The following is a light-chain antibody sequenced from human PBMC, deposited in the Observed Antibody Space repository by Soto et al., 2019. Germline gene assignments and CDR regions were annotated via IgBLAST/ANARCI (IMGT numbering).Light chain of an antibody. Sequence: RVTVTCRACQSLLTWLAWYQQKPGKPPKVLIYGASNLQSGVPPRFSGSGSGTDFTLAISSRQHADSATYYCLLDINNPWTFGQGTKVDIK. CDR3: LLDINNPWT. V-gene: IGKV1-5*01. CDR1: QSLLTW. J-gene: IGKJ1*01. CDR2: GAS.